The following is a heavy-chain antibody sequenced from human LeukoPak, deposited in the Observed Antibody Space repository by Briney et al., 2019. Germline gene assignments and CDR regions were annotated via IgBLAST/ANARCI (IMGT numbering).Heavy chain of an antibody. Sequence: SETLSLTCTVSGGSISSYYWSWIRQPPGKGLEWIGEIYHSGSTNYNPSLKSRVTISVDKSKNQFSLKLSSVTAADTAVYYCARSRGYYDSSGYPPHWAFDIWGQGTMVTVSS. CDR1: GGSISSYY. V-gene: IGHV4-59*12. D-gene: IGHD3-22*01. CDR2: IYHSGST. CDR3: ARSRGYYDSSGYPPHWAFDI. J-gene: IGHJ3*02.